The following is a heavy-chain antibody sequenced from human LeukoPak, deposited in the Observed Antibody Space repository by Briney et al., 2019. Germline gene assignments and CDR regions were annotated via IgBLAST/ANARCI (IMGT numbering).Heavy chain of an antibody. V-gene: IGHV3-9*01. CDR2: ITWNSATI. CDR1: GFTLEAYT. J-gene: IGHJ4*02. CDR3: AKDNMVRGVPPYFDY. D-gene: IGHD3-10*01. Sequence: PGRSLRLSCAASGFTLEAYTMHWVRQAPGKGLEWVSGITWNSATIRYADSVKGRFTISRDNAKNSLYLQMHSLRAEDTAFYYCAKDNMVRGVPPYFDYWGLGILVTVSS.